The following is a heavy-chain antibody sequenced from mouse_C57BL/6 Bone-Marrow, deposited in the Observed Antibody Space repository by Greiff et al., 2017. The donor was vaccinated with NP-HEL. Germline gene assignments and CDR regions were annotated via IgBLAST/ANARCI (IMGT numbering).Heavy chain of an antibody. Sequence: QVQLQQSGAELARPGASVKLSCKASGYTFTSYGISWVKQRTGQGLEWIGEIYPRSGNTYYNEKFKGKATLTADKSSSTAYMELRSLTSEDSAVYFCASGNYYDYDKDFDYWGQGTTLTVSS. CDR2: IYPRSGNT. D-gene: IGHD2-4*01. CDR3: ASGNYYDYDKDFDY. V-gene: IGHV1-81*01. CDR1: GYTFTSYG. J-gene: IGHJ2*01.